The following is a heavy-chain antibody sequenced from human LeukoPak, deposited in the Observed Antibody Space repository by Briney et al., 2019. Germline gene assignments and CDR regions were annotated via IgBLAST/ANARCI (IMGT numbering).Heavy chain of an antibody. CDR2: ISGSGTDI. V-gene: IGHV3-11*04. Sequence: GGSLRLSCEASGFTFSDYYMTWMRQAPGKGLEWVSYISGSGTDILYADSVKGRFTMSRDNAKNSLYLQMNSLRTEDTAVYYCTRDPRVLDYWGQGTLVTVSS. J-gene: IGHJ4*02. CDR1: GFTFSDYY. D-gene: IGHD3-10*01. CDR3: TRDPRVLDY.